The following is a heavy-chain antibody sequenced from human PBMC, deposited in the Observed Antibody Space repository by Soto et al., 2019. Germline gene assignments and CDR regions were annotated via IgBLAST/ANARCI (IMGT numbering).Heavy chain of an antibody. Sequence: PGGSLRLSCTASGFTFGDYAMSWFRQAPGKGLEWVGFIRSKAYGGTTEYAASVKGRFTISRDDSKSIAYLQMNSLKTEDTAVYYCTREVRSITIFGVVSNGYYYYGMDVWGQGTTVTVSS. CDR3: TREVRSITIFGVVSNGYYYYGMDV. V-gene: IGHV3-49*03. J-gene: IGHJ6*02. CDR1: GFTFGDYA. D-gene: IGHD3-3*01. CDR2: IRSKAYGGTT.